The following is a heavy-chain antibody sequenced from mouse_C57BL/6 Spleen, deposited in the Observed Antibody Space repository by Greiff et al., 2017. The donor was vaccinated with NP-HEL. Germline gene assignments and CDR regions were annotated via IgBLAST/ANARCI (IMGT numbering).Heavy chain of an antibody. D-gene: IGHD1-1*01. CDR2: IYPGDGDT. J-gene: IGHJ1*03. V-gene: IGHV1-80*01. Sequence: QVQLQQSGAELVKPGASVKISCKASGYAFSSYWMNWVKQRPGKGLEWIGQIYPGDGDTNYNGKFKGKATLTADKSSSTAYMQLSSLTSEDSAVYFCAREVGSSSMGYCDVWGTGTTVTVSS. CDR3: AREVGSSSMGYCDV. CDR1: GYAFSSYW.